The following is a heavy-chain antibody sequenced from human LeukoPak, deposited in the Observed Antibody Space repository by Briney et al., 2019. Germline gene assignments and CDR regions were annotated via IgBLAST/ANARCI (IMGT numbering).Heavy chain of an antibody. CDR1: GFTFRSCA. V-gene: IGHV3-21*04. Sequence: GGSLRLSCGASGFTFRSCAMNWVRQAPGKGLEWVSSISGRSDDIYYADSVKGRFTISRDNAKNSLYLQMNSLRAEDTALYYCARDLRASYCGGDCYSVWAAFDIWGQGTMVTVSS. D-gene: IGHD2-21*02. CDR3: ARDLRASYCGGDCYSVWAAFDI. CDR2: ISGRSDDI. J-gene: IGHJ3*02.